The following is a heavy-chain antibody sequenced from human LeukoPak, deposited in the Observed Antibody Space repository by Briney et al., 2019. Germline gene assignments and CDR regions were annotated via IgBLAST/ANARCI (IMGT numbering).Heavy chain of an antibody. Sequence: KPSETLSLTCTVSGGSISSVDYYWSWIRQPPGKGLEWIGHIYYSGNTYYNPSLKSRVTISVDTSKNQFSLKLSSVTAADTAVYYCARERSGWYEGSRGPIDYWGQGTLVTVSS. D-gene: IGHD6-19*01. J-gene: IGHJ4*02. V-gene: IGHV4-30-4*01. CDR3: ARERSGWYEGSRGPIDY. CDR2: IYYSGNT. CDR1: GGSISSVDYY.